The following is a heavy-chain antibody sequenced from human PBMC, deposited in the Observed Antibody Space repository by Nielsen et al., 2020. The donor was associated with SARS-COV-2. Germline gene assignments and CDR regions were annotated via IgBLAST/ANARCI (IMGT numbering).Heavy chain of an antibody. CDR3: ARDEDYGGNSGAFDI. J-gene: IGHJ3*02. CDR2: ISGSGGST. V-gene: IGHV3-23*01. CDR1: GFTFSSYA. D-gene: IGHD4-23*01. Sequence: GESLKISCAASGFTFSSYAMSWVRQAPGKGLEWVSAISGSGGSTYYADSVKGRFTISRDNSKNTLYLQMNSLRAEDTAVYYCARDEDYGGNSGAFDIWGQGTMVTVSS.